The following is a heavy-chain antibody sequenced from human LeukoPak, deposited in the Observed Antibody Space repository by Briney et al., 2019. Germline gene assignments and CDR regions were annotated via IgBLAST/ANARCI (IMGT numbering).Heavy chain of an antibody. D-gene: IGHD3-22*01. V-gene: IGHV4-34*01. CDR1: GGPFSGYY. CDR3: ARYDSSGYYYGY. Sequence: SETLSLTCAVYGGPFSGYYWSWIRQPPGKGLEWIGEINHSGSTNYNPSLKSRVTISVDTSKNQFSLKLSSVTAADTAVYYCARYDSSGYYYGYWGQGTLVTVSS. CDR2: INHSGST. J-gene: IGHJ4*02.